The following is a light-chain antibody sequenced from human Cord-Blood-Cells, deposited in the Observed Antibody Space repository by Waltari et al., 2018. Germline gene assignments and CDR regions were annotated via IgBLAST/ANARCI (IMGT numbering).Light chain of an antibody. CDR2: DVS. J-gene: IGLJ2*01. CDR1: SSYVGGYNY. V-gene: IGLV2-11*01. Sequence: QSALTQPRSVSGSPGQSVTISGTGTSSYVGGYNYVSWYQQHPGKAPKLMIYDVSKRPSGVPDRFSGSKSCNTASRTISGLQAEDEADYYCCSYAGSYTFVVFVGGTKLTVL. CDR3: CSYAGSYTFVV.